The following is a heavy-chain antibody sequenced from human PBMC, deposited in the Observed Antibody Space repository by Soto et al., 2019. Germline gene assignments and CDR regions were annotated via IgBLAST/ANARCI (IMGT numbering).Heavy chain of an antibody. CDR2: INPKSGGT. J-gene: IGHJ4*02. V-gene: IGHV1-2*02. D-gene: IGHD6-13*01. Sequence: ASVTVSCKASGYTFTDCYIHWVRQAPGQGLEWMGWINPKSGGTNIAQRFKGRVNMTRDMSISTVYMEMNRLKSDDTAVYYCVRDGLVSSARYYFDYWGQGTLVTVSS. CDR3: VRDGLVSSARYYFDY. CDR1: GYTFTDCY.